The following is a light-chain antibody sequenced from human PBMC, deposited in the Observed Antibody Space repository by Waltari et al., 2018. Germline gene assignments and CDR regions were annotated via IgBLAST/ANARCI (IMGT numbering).Light chain of an antibody. CDR1: ESVSGN. Sequence: EIVMTQSPATLSMSPGDRATLSCRASESVSGNLAWYQQKPGQAPRLLIYGTATRATGIPARFSGSGSGTEFTLTISSLESEDVAVYDCQQYKMWPQTFGQGTKVEIK. CDR2: GTA. J-gene: IGKJ1*01. CDR3: QQYKMWPQT. V-gene: IGKV3-15*01.